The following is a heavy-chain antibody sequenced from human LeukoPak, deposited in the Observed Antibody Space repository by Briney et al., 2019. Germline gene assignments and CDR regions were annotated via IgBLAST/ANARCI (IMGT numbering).Heavy chain of an antibody. J-gene: IGHJ3*02. Sequence: SETLSLTCTVSGGSISSYYWSWIRQPPGKGLDRIGYIYYSGSTNYNPSLKSRVTISVDTSKNQFFLKMSSVTAADTAVYYCARLVGYYDSSGYVHDAFDIWGQGTMVTVSS. D-gene: IGHD3-22*01. CDR3: ARLVGYYDSSGYVHDAFDI. V-gene: IGHV4-59*08. CDR1: GGSISSYY. CDR2: IYYSGST.